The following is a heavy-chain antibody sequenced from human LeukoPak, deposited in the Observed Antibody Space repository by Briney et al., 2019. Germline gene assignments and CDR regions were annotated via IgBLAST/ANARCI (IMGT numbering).Heavy chain of an antibody. CDR1: GFTFSSYW. J-gene: IGHJ4*02. V-gene: IGHV3-7*01. CDR2: IKQDGSEK. D-gene: IGHD1-1*01. CDR3: ARGSDNTAARVYFDS. Sequence: PGGSLRLSCAASGFTFSSYWMSWVRQAPGKGLEWVANIKQDGSEKYYVDSVKGRFTISRDNAKNSLYLQMNGLRAEDTAVYYCARGSDNTAARVYFDSWGQGILVTVSS.